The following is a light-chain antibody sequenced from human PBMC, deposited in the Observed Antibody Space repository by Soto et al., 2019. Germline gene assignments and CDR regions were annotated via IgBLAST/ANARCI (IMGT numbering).Light chain of an antibody. CDR3: HQYNNAPPDT. Sequence: EIVMTQSPATLSVSPGETATLSCRASQTLSNNLAWYQQKPGQAPRLLIYAASTRATGIPARFSGSGSGTEFTLNISNLQSEDFAVYFCHQYNNAPPDTFGQGTKLEIK. CDR2: AAS. J-gene: IGKJ2*01. CDR1: QTLSNN. V-gene: IGKV3-15*01.